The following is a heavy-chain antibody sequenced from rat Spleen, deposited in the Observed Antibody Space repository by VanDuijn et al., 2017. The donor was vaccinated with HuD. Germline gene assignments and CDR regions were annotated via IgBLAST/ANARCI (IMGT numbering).Heavy chain of an antibody. J-gene: IGHJ2*01. CDR1: GFTFSDYY. CDR2: ISYDDSKT. D-gene: IGHD1-6*01. V-gene: IGHV5-29*01. Sequence: EVQLVESDGGLVQPGRSLKLSCAASGFTFSDYYMAWVRQAPTKGLEWVATISYDDSKTYYRDSVKGRFTVSRDNAKSTLYLQMDSLRSEDTATYYCARLQYYGLLLRPFDYWGQGVMVTVSS. CDR3: ARLQYYGLLLRPFDY.